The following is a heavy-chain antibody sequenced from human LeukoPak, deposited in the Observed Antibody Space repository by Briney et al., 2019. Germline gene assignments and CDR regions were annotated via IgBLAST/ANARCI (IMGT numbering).Heavy chain of an antibody. V-gene: IGHV4-34*01. J-gene: IGHJ4*02. CDR2: INHSGST. D-gene: IGHD5-18*01. CDR3: ARVGRGYSFKVYYFDY. Sequence: SETLSLTCTVSGGSISSYYWSWIRQPPGKGLEWIGEINHSGSTNYNPSLKSRVTISVDTSKNQFSLKLSSVTAADTAIYYCARVGRGYSFKVYYFDYWGQGTLVTVSS. CDR1: GGSISSYY.